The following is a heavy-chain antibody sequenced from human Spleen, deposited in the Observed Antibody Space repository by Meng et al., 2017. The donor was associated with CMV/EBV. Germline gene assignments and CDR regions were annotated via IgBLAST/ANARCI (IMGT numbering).Heavy chain of an antibody. V-gene: IGHV3-33*06. Sequence: GGSLRLSCAASGFTFNTFGMHWVRQAPGKGLEWVAVIWYDGSNEYYADSAKGRFTISRDNSKNTIYLRMNSLRAEDTAVYYCAKDRAVAGVRALDYWGQGALVTVSS. CDR2: IWYDGSNE. J-gene: IGHJ4*02. D-gene: IGHD6-19*01. CDR1: GFTFNTFG. CDR3: AKDRAVAGVRALDY.